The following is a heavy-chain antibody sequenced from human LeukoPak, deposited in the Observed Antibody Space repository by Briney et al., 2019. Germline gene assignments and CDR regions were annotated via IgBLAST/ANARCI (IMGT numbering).Heavy chain of an antibody. J-gene: IGHJ6*02. CDR2: ISDSGANK. CDR3: AKDVRVGGGGMDV. V-gene: IGHV3-23*01. CDR1: GFAFSRQD. Sequence: GGSLRLSCAASGFAFSRQDMGWVRQAPGKGLEWVSLISDSGANKHYADSVKGRFTISRDDSKNTVSLQMNSLRAEDTAVYYCAKDVRVGGGGMDVWGQGTPVTVSS. D-gene: IGHD1-26*01.